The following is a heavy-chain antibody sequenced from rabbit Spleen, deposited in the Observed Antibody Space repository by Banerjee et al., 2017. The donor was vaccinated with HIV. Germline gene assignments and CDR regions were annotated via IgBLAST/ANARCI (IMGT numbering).Heavy chain of an antibody. CDR3: ARDTGSSFSSYGMDL. Sequence: QLEESGGGLVQPGASLTLTCTASGFSFSSGYWICWVRQAPEKGLEWIACIDTGSSGFTYFASWAKGRFTISKTSSTTVTLQMTSLTAADTATYFCARDTGSSFSSYGMDLWGPGTLVTVS. D-gene: IGHD8-1*01. CDR1: GFSFSSGYW. J-gene: IGHJ6*01. CDR2: IDTGSSGFT. V-gene: IGHV1S45*01.